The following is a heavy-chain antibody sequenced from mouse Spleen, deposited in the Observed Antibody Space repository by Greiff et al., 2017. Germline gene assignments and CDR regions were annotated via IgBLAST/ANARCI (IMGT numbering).Heavy chain of an antibody. CDR2: IHPNSGST. Sequence: VQLQQPGAELVKPGASVKLSCKASGYTFTSYWMHWVKQRPGQGLEWIGMIHPNSGSTNYNEKFKSKATLTVDKSSSTAYMQLSSLTSEDSAVYYCARDRYDDPFAYWGQGTLVTVSA. J-gene: IGHJ3*01. CDR1: GYTFTSYW. CDR3: ARDRYDDPFAY. D-gene: IGHD2-14*01. V-gene: IGHV1-64*01.